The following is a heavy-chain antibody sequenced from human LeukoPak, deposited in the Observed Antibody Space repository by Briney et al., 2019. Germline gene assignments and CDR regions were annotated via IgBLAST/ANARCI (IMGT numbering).Heavy chain of an antibody. V-gene: IGHV3-30*18. CDR1: GFTFSSYG. CDR3: ANQMATIPLLRY. D-gene: IGHD5-24*01. Sequence: GGSLRLSCAASGFTFSSYGMHWVRQAPGKGLEWVAVISYDGSNKYYADSVKGRFTISRDNSKNTLYLQMNSLGAEDTAVYYCANQMATIPLLRYWGQGTLVTVSS. CDR2: ISYDGSNK. J-gene: IGHJ4*02.